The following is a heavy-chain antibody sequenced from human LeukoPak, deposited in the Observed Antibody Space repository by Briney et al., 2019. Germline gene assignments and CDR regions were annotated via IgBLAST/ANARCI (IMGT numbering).Heavy chain of an antibody. CDR2: ISSNGGST. Sequence: PGGSLRLSCAASGFTFSSYAMHWVRQAPGKGLEYVSAISSNGGSTYYANSVKGRFTISRDNSKNTLYLQMGSLRAEDTAVYYCARTSEMTTVTGKYYFDYWGQGTLVTVSS. D-gene: IGHD4-17*01. J-gene: IGHJ4*02. CDR3: ARTSEMTTVTGKYYFDY. CDR1: GFTFSSYA. V-gene: IGHV3-64*01.